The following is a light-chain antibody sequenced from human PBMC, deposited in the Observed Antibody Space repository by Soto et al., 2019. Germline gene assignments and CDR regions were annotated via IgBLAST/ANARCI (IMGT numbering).Light chain of an antibody. Sequence: DIQMTQSPPTLPATVGDRVTITCRASQSISNTLAWYQQKTGKAPKVLINKASSLQSGVPSRFSGSGSGTEFTLTISSLQPDDFATYSCQQYSSYPFTFGGGTKVEIK. CDR3: QQYSSYPFT. V-gene: IGKV1-5*03. CDR2: KAS. J-gene: IGKJ4*01. CDR1: QSISNT.